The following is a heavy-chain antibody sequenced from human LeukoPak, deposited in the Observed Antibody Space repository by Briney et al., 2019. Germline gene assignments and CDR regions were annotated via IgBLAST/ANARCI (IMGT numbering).Heavy chain of an antibody. CDR2: IYYSGST. Sequence: PSETLSLTCTVSGGSISSSSYYWGWLRQPPGKGLEWIGSIYYSGSTYYNPSLKSRVTISVDTSKNQFSLKLSSVTAADTAVYYCARHPVAGREDYWGQGTLVTVSS. J-gene: IGHJ4*02. CDR1: GGSISSSSYY. D-gene: IGHD6-19*01. V-gene: IGHV4-39*01. CDR3: ARHPVAGREDY.